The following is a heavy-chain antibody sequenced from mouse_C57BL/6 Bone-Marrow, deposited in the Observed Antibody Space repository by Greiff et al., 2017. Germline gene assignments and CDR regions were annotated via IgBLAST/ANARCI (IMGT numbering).Heavy chain of an antibody. CDR3: ARNPFSWEGYAMDY. CDR1: GFSLSTSGMG. V-gene: IGHV8-12*01. J-gene: IGHJ4*01. Sequence: QVTLKESGPGILQSSQTLSLTCSFSGFSLSTSGMGVSWIRQPSGKGLEWLAHIYWDDAKRYNPSLKSRLTISKNTSRNQVFRKITSVDTADTATYYSARNPFSWEGYAMDYWGQGTSVTVSS. D-gene: IGHD4-1*01. CDR2: IYWDDAK.